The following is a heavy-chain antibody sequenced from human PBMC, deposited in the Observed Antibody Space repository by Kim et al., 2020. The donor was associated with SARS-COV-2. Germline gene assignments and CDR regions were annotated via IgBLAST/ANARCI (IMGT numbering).Heavy chain of an antibody. J-gene: IGHJ3*01. V-gene: IGHV4-39*01. CDR3: ARRLTLDAFDV. D-gene: IGHD2-21*02. Sequence: SSPSLMSRVTFSVDTSKNQLSLKLFSVNAADTAIYYCARRLTLDAFDVWGQGTAVTVSA.